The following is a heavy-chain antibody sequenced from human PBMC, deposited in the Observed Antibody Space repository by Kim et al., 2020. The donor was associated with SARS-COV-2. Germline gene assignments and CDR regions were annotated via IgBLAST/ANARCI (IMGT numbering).Heavy chain of an antibody. CDR3: ATAGYYDYVWGRYRPGLSLEY. CDR2: ISAYNGNT. D-gene: IGHD3-16*02. J-gene: IGHJ4*02. CDR1: GYTFTSYG. V-gene: IGHV1-18*01. Sequence: ASVKVSCKASGYTFTSYGISWVRQAPGQGLEWMGWISAYNGNTNYAQKLQGRVTMTTDTSTSTAYMELRSLRSDDTAMYYCATAGYYDYVWGRYRPGLSLEYWGEGTRVTVSS.